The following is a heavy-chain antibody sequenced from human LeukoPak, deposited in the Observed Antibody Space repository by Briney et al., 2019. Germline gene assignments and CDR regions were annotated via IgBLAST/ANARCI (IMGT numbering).Heavy chain of an antibody. V-gene: IGHV1-2*02. Sequence: ASVKVSCKASGYNFAHNIHWVRQAPGQGHEFMGWINPKNGDTKYAQNFQGRVTMTRDTSISTVYMELSSLGSDDTAVYYCVVSIQAAAIPAFDSWGQGTLVTVSS. D-gene: IGHD6-25*01. CDR2: INPKNGDT. CDR1: GYNFAHN. CDR3: VVSIQAAAIPAFDS. J-gene: IGHJ4*02.